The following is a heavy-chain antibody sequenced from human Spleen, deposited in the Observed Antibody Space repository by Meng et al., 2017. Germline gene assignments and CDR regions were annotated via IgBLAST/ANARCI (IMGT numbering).Heavy chain of an antibody. CDR1: GFTFSSYE. CDR2: ISSSGSTI. CDR3: AREWKDFDY. J-gene: IGHJ4*02. Sequence: GESPKIPCAAPGFTFSSYEMNWVRQAPGKGLECVSYISSSGSTIYYADSVKGRYTISRDNAKNSLYLQMNSLGADDTAVYYCAREWKDFDYWGQGTLVTVSS. V-gene: IGHV3-48*03. D-gene: IGHD1-1*01.